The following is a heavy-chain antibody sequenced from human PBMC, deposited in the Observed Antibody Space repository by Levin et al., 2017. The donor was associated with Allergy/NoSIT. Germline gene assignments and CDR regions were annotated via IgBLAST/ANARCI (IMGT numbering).Heavy chain of an antibody. CDR3: ARGVGSGSYYQVRFDP. Sequence: ASVKVSCKASGYTFTSYYMHWVRQAPGQGLEWMGIINPSGGSTSYAQKFQGRVTMIRDTSTSTVYMELSSLRSEDTAVYYWARGVGSGSYYQVRFDPWGQGTLVTVSS. J-gene: IGHJ5*02. V-gene: IGHV1-46*01. CDR2: INPSGGST. D-gene: IGHD1-26*01. CDR1: GYTFTSYY.